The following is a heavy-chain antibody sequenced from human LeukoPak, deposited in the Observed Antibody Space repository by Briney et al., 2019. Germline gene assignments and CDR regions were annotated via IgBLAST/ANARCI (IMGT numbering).Heavy chain of an antibody. Sequence: ASVKVSCKASGYIFTNYGLNWVRQAPRQGLEWMGWISAYNNNTKYAQKFQGRVTMTTDTSTNTAYMELRSLRSDDTAVYYCARGFPSGKQWLTNWGQGTLVTVSS. CDR3: ARGFPSGKQWLTN. CDR1: GYIFTNYG. D-gene: IGHD6-19*01. J-gene: IGHJ4*02. CDR2: ISAYNNNT. V-gene: IGHV1-18*01.